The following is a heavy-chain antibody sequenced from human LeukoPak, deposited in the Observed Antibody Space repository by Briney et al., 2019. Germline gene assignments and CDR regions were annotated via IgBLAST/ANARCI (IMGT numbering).Heavy chain of an antibody. CDR3: AKELNTYYYYMDV. CDR2: IRCDGSNK. V-gene: IGHV3-30*02. Sequence: GGSLRLSCAASGFTVSGIYISWVRQAPGKGLEWVAFIRCDGSNKYYADSVKGRFTISRDNSKNTLYLQMNSLRAEDTAVYYCAKELNTYYYYMDVWGKGTTVTVSS. J-gene: IGHJ6*03. CDR1: GFTVSGIY.